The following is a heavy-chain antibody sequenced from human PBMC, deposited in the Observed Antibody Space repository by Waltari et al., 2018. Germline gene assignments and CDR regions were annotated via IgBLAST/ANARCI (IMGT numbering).Heavy chain of an antibody. CDR3: VRGYPDIVATISDY. CDR1: RSSFRNTNYY. V-gene: IGHV4-39*07. D-gene: IGHD5-12*01. CDR2: FYKSGTT. Sequence: QLQLQESGPGLVKPSETLSLTCTVPRSSFRNTNYYWGWVRQPPGKGLEWIGSFYKSGTTYYNPSLKSRVTISVDTSNNQFSLKLNSVTAADTAVYYCVRGYPDIVATISDYWGQGTLVIVSS. J-gene: IGHJ4*02.